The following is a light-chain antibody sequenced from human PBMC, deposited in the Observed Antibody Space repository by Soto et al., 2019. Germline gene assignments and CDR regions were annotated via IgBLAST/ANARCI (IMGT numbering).Light chain of an antibody. CDR2: EVF. J-gene: IGLJ1*01. V-gene: IGLV2-14*01. Sequence: QSALTQPASVSGSPGQPITIPCTGTNRDVGVYNYVSLYQHHPGKAPKLMIYEVFTRSSGVSSRFSGSKSGSTASLTISGLQAEDEAHYYCTSYTTTNTLYVFGTGTKGTVL. CDR1: NRDVGVYNY. CDR3: TSYTTTNTLYV.